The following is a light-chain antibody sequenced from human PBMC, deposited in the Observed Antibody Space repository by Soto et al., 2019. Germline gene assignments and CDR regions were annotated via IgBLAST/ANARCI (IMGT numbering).Light chain of an antibody. CDR3: QHHNSYSQT. CDR1: QSIRHY. Sequence: DIQMTQSPPTLSASVGDRVTITCRASQSIRHYLAWYQQMPGKAPKLLIYGASTLQSGVPSRFSGSGSGTECTLPISSLQPDDFGTYFCQHHNSYSQTFGQGTKVEIK. J-gene: IGKJ1*01. CDR2: GAS. V-gene: IGKV1-5*01.